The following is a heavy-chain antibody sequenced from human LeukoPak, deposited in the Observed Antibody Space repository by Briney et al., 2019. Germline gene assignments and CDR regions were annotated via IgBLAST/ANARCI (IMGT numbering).Heavy chain of an antibody. Sequence: GGSLRLSCATSGFNFGVVAMDWIRQAPGKGLEWVGFIRHREYGGTAEYAASVNDRFAISRDDSKSIVYQQMNDLRTEDTGVYYCARERAGDVDYWGLGTLVTVSS. V-gene: IGHV3-49*03. CDR1: GFNFGVVA. CDR3: ARERAGDVDY. CDR2: IRHREYGGTA. J-gene: IGHJ4*02.